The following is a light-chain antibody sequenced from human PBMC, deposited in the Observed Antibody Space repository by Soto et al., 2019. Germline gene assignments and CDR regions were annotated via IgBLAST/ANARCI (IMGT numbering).Light chain of an antibody. CDR3: QQYNSSST. Sequence: DIQMTQSPSTLSASVGDRVTITCRASQSINSWLAWYQQKPGKAPKLLIYMTSSLESGVPSRFSGSGTGTEFALTISSLLPDDLATYYCQQYNSSSTFGQGTKVEIK. V-gene: IGKV1-5*03. CDR2: MTS. J-gene: IGKJ1*01. CDR1: QSINSW.